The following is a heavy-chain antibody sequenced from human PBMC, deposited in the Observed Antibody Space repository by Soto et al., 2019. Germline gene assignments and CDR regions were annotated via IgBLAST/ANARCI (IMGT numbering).Heavy chain of an antibody. J-gene: IGHJ4*02. D-gene: IGHD6-19*01. CDR3: GKGGGDSSGWGYYFDY. V-gene: IGHV3-23*01. Sequence: EVQLLESGGGLVQPGGSLRLSCAASGFTFSSYAMSWVRQAPGKGLEWVSAISGSGGSTYYADSVKGRFTISRDNSKNTLYLQMNSLRAEDTAVYYCGKGGGDSSGWGYYFDYWGQGTLVTVSS. CDR2: ISGSGGST. CDR1: GFTFSSYA.